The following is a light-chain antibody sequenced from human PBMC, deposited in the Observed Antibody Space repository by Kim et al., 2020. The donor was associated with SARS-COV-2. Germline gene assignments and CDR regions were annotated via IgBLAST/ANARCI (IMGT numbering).Light chain of an antibody. CDR3: QRRSNWSWT. CDR2: DAS. J-gene: IGKJ1*01. Sequence: LSQGERSPPSCRASRRVGGYFAWNRRNPGQAPSVLIYDASHRATGNPAGFSGMGSGTAFPPTISSREPEDFAVYYCQRRSNWSWTFGQGTKVGIK. CDR1: RRVGGY. V-gene: IGKV3-11*01.